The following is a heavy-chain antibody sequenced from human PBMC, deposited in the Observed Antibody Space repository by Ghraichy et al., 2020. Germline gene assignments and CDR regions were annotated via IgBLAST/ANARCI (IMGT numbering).Heavy chain of an antibody. Sequence: GGSLRLSCAGSGFTFSSHAMSWVRQALGKGLEWVSSTSGSGGNTYYADSVKGRFTISRDNSKNTLYLQMNSLRAEDTALYYCARLRYSSGWSLEDYWGQGTLVTVSS. J-gene: IGHJ4*02. CDR3: ARLRYSSGWSLEDY. CDR2: TSGSGGNT. D-gene: IGHD6-25*01. V-gene: IGHV3-23*01. CDR1: GFTFSSHA.